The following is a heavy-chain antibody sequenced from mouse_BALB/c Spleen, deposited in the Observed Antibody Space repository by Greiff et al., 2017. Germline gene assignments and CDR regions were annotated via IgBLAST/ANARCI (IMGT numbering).Heavy chain of an antibody. J-gene: IGHJ2*01. Sequence: VQLKQSGAELVKPGASVKLSCTASGFNIKDTYMHWVKQRPEQGLEWIGRIDPANGNTKYDPKFQGKATITADTSSNTAYLQLSSLTSEDTAVYYCASSPQYYFDYWGQGTTLTVSS. CDR2: IDPANGNT. CDR1: GFNIKDTY. CDR3: ASSPQYYFDY. D-gene: IGHD6-1*01. V-gene: IGHV14-3*02.